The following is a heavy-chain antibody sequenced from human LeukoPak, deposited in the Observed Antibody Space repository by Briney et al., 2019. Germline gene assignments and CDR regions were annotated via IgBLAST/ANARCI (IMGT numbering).Heavy chain of an antibody. CDR3: ARDGDYGLLDY. J-gene: IGHJ4*02. CDR1: GFTFSSYE. V-gene: IGHV3-48*03. D-gene: IGHD4-17*01. Sequence: GGSLRLSCAASGFTFSSYEMNWVRQAPGKGLEWVSYISSSGSAIYYADSVKGRFTTSRDNAKNSLYLQMNSLRAEDTAVYYCARDGDYGLLDYWGQGTLVTVSS. CDR2: ISSSGSAI.